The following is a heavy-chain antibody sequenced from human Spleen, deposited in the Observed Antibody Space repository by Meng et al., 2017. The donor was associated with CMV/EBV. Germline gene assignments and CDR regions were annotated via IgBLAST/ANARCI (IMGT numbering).Heavy chain of an antibody. CDR2: IRSNGRHT. CDR3: ARDAARVNRWYYIDS. J-gene: IGHJ4*02. D-gene: IGHD3-10*01. CDR1: GFTFSSYS. Sequence: GESLKISCAASGFTFSSYSMNWVRQAPGKGLEWVSHIRSNGRHTNYADSAKGRFTISRDNAKNALYLQMESLRVDDTAVYYCARDAARVNRWYYIDSWGQGTLVTVSS. V-gene: IGHV3-21*04.